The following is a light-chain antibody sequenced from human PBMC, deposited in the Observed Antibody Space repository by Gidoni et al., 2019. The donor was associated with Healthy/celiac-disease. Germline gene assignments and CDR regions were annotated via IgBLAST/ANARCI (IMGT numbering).Light chain of an antibody. CDR2: EVR. CDR1: SSDVGCYNY. CDR3: SSYTSSTPYV. J-gene: IGLJ1*01. Sequence: QSALTQPASVSGSPGQSITISCTGTSSDVGCYNYVSWYQQHPGKAPKLMIYEVRNRPSGVSNRFAGSKSGNTASLTISGLQAEDEADYYCSSYTSSTPYVFGTGTKVTVL. V-gene: IGLV2-14*01.